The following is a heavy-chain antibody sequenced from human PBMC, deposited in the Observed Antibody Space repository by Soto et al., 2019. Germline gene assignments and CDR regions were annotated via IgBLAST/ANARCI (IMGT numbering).Heavy chain of an antibody. CDR1: GTSLRSGGNY. CDR3: ARARDRFGGHFDY. D-gene: IGHD2-15*01. Sequence: QVQLQVSGPGLVKPSQTLSLTCSVSGTSLRSGGNYWSWIRQHPVKGLEWIGQIYHSGTAYYNPSLQSRVTISVDSSKSQFALMLDSVTAADKAVYYCARARDRFGGHFDYWGRGILVTVSS. J-gene: IGHJ4*02. V-gene: IGHV4-31*03. CDR2: IYHSGTA.